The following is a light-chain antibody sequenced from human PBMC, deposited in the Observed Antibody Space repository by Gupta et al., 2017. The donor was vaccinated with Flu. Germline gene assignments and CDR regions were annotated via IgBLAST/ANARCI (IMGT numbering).Light chain of an antibody. CDR1: ALPKKY. CDR3: CSTDSSGNHRL. J-gene: IGLJ3*02. CDR2: EDT. V-gene: IGLV3-10*01. Sequence: SYELTQPPSVSVSPGQTPRITSSGDALPKKYAYWYQQKSGQAPVLVIYEDTKRPSGIPARFSGSSSGTMASLTISEAQVEDEADYYCCSTDSSGNHRLFGGGTKLTVL.